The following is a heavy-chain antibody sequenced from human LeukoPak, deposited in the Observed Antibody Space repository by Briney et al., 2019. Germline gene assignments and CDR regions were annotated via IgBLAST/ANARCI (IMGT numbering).Heavy chain of an antibody. CDR1: GFTFSTYG. J-gene: IGHJ3*02. CDR3: ARSSLIESAFDI. V-gene: IGHV3-23*01. CDR2: IGGSGGGT. D-gene: IGHD2-2*01. Sequence: GGSLRLSCAASGFTFSTYGMSWVRQAPGKGLEWVSAIGGSGGGTYYADSVKGRFTISRDNSKNTLYLQMNSLRAEDTAVYYCARSSLIESAFDIWGQGTLVTVSS.